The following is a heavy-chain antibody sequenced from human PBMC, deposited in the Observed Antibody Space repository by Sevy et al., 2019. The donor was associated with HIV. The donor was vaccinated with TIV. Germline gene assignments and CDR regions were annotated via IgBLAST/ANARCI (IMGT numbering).Heavy chain of an antibody. V-gene: IGHV3-23*01. CDR1: GFTFSSYA. Sequence: GGSLRLSCAASGFTFSSYAMSWVRQAPGKGLEWVSAISGSGGSTYYADSVKGRFTISRDNSKNTLYLQMNSLRAEDTAVYYCAKDLGATITTYYFDYWGQGTLVTVSS. D-gene: IGHD5-12*01. CDR3: AKDLGATITTYYFDY. J-gene: IGHJ4*02. CDR2: ISGSGGST.